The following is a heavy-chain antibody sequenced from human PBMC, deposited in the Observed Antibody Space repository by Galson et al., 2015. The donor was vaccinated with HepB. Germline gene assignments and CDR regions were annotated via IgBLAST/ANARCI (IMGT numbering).Heavy chain of an antibody. D-gene: IGHD5-12*01. CDR1: GFTFSSYG. CDR3: AKEMGKHIVATIGLDY. Sequence: SLRLSCAASGFTFSSYGMHWVRQAPGKGLEWVAVISYDGSNKYYADSVKGRFTISRDNSKNTLYLQMNSLRAEDTAVYYCAKEMGKHIVATIGLDYWGQGTLVTVSS. J-gene: IGHJ4*02. CDR2: ISYDGSNK. V-gene: IGHV3-30*18.